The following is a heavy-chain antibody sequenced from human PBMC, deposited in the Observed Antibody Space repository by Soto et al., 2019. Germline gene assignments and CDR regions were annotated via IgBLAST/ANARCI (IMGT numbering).Heavy chain of an antibody. V-gene: IGHV2-5*02. D-gene: IGHD3-3*01. CDR3: AHRVLRTVFGLVTTTAIYFHF. CDR1: GFSLTTSGVG. Sequence: QITLNESGPTQVKPRQTLTLTCTFSGFSLTTSGVGVGWIRQSPGKAPEWLALIYWDDDKRYSPSLKSRLTITIDTSKNQGDLTMADLDPSDTASYYCAHRVLRTVFGLVTTTAIYFHFWGQGTPVAVSS. CDR2: IYWDDDK. J-gene: IGHJ4*02.